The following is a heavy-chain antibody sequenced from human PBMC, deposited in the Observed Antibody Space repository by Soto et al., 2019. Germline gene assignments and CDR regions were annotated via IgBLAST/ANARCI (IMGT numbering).Heavy chain of an antibody. V-gene: IGHV4-61*01. D-gene: IGHD3-3*01. J-gene: IGHJ4*02. CDR2: IYYSGST. CDR1: GGSVSSGSYY. Sequence: KTSETLSLTCTVSGGSVSSGSYYWSWIRQPPGKGLEWIGYIYYSGSTNYNPSLKSRVTISVDTSKNQFSLKLSSVTAADTAVYSCARVTYYDFWSGYNFDYWGQGTLVTVSS. CDR3: ARVTYYDFWSGYNFDY.